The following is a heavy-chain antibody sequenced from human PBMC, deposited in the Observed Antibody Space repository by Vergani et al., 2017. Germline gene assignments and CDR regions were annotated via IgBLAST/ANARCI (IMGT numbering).Heavy chain of an antibody. D-gene: IGHD6-13*01. Sequence: QVQLVQSGAEVKKPGASVKVSCKASGYTFTGYYMHWVRQAPGQGLEWMGRINPNSGGPNYAQKFQGRVTMTRDTSISTAYMELSRLRSDETAVYYCAGAAAAGIYYYYYYYMDVWGKGTTVTVSS. CDR2: INPNSGGP. J-gene: IGHJ6*03. CDR3: AGAAAAGIYYYYYYYMDV. CDR1: GYTFTGYY. V-gene: IGHV1-2*06.